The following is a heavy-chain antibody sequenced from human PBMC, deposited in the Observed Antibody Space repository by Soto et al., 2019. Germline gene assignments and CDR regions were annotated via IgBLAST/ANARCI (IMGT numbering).Heavy chain of an antibody. J-gene: IGHJ6*02. CDR1: GFTFSSYG. CDR2: ISYDGSNK. D-gene: IGHD3-16*01. CDR3: AKSHGDYSYGMDV. V-gene: IGHV3-30*18. Sequence: HPGESLRLSCAASGFTFSSYGMHWVRQAPGPGLERVAVISYDGSNKYYADSVMNRLTISRDNSKNKLYPQMNSLRTDATAVYYYAKSHGDYSYGMDVWGQGTMVTVSS.